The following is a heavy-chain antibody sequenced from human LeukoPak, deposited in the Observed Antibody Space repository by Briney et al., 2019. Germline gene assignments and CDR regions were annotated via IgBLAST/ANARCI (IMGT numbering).Heavy chain of an antibody. CDR2: INHSGST. V-gene: IGHV4-34*01. D-gene: IGHD1-7*01. J-gene: IGHJ4*02. Sequence: SETLSLTCAVYGGSFSGYYWSWIRQPPGKGLEWIGEINHSGSTKYNPSLESRGTISVDTCKNQFSLKLSSVTAAETAVYYCARTRRVGPKTTFGYWGQGPLVTVP. CDR3: ARTRRVGPKTTFGY. CDR1: GGSFSGYY.